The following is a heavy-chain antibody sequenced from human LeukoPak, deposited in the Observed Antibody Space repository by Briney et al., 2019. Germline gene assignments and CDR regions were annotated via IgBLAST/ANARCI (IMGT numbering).Heavy chain of an antibody. CDR3: ARNYYDSTGYLPGLFDY. Sequence: SETLSLTCTVSGASVSSVFYYWSWVRQPPGRGLSWIGYIYYSGSTNYNPSLKSRVTILVDTSKNQFSLRLSSVTAADTAVYYCARNYYDSTGYLPGLFDYWGQGTLVTVSS. V-gene: IGHV4-61*01. D-gene: IGHD3-22*01. CDR1: GASVSSVFYY. CDR2: IYYSGST. J-gene: IGHJ4*02.